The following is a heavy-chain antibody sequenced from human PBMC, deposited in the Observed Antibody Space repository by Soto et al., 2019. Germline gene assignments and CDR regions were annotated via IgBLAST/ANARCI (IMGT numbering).Heavy chain of an antibody. CDR2: ISGRGDRT. J-gene: IGHJ4*02. CDR1: GITISNYP. D-gene: IGHD3-22*01. CDR3: VKDDGGYPSTAPH. Sequence: EVQLLESGGGLVQPGGSLRLSCAASGITISNYPMSWVRQAPGKGLDWVSGISGRGDRTYYADSAKGRFTISKDISRNSLSLQLDSLGVEDTDVYFCVKDDGGYPSTAPHWGQGTLVTVSS. V-gene: IGHV3-23*01.